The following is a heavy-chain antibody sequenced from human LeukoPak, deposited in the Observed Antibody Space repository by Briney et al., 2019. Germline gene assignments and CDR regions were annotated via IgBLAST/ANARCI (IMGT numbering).Heavy chain of an antibody. CDR3: ARVRPPSTVTTYYFDY. D-gene: IGHD4-17*01. CDR1: GFTFSSYE. CDR2: ISSSGSTI. V-gene: IGHV3-48*03. Sequence: GGSLRLSCAASGFTFSSYEMNWVRQAPGKGLEWVSYISSSGSTIYYADSVKGRFTISRDNAKNSLYLQMNSLRAEDTALYYCARVRPPSTVTTYYFDYWGQGTLVTVSS. J-gene: IGHJ4*02.